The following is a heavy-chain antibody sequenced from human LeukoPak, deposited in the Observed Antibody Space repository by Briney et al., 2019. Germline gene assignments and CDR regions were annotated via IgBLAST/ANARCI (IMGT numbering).Heavy chain of an antibody. V-gene: IGHV3-48*04. CDR1: GFTFSSYS. J-gene: IGHJ4*02. CDR2: ISSSSSTI. Sequence: PGGSLRLSCAASGFTFSSYSMNWVRQAPGKGLEWVSYISSSSSTIYYADSVKGRFTISRDNAKNTLFLQMNSLRAEDTAVYYCARVVGISDYWGQGTLVTVSS. CDR3: ARVVGISDY. D-gene: IGHD3-22*01.